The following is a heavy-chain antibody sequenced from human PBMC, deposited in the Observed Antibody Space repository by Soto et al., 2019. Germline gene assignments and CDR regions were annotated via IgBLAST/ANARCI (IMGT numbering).Heavy chain of an antibody. D-gene: IGHD6-13*01. Sequence: PGGSLRLSCASSGVTFSSYGRHLVRPAPGKGLEWVSSISSSSSYIYYADSVKGRFTISRDNAKNSLYLQMNSLRAEDTAVYYCARDPHSRDFSWYAPPFDPWGQGTLVTVSS. CDR2: ISSSSSYI. J-gene: IGHJ5*02. CDR3: ARDPHSRDFSWYAPPFDP. V-gene: IGHV3-21*01. CDR1: GVTFSSYG.